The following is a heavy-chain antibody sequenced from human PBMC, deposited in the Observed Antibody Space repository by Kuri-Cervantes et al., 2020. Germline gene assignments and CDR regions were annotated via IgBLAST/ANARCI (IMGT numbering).Heavy chain of an antibody. D-gene: IGHD3-10*01. CDR1: GFTFSSYS. Sequence: GESLKISCAASGFTFSSYSMNWVRQAPGKGLEWVSYISTSSRTIYYADSVKGRFTISRDNAKNSLYLQTNSLRDEDTAVYYCARSKPFGESYFDNWGQGTLVTVSS. CDR2: ISTSSRTI. V-gene: IGHV3-48*02. J-gene: IGHJ4*02. CDR3: ARSKPFGESYFDN.